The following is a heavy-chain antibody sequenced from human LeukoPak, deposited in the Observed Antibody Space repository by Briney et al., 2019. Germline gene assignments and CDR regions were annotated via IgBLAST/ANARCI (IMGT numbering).Heavy chain of an antibody. D-gene: IGHD3-10*01. CDR1: GFTFSSYA. CDR2: ISGSGGST. V-gene: IGHV3-23*01. Sequence: GGSLRLSCAASGFTFSSYAMSWVRQAPGKGLEWVSAISGSGGSTYYADSVKGRFTISRDNSKNTLYLQMNSLRAEDTAVYHCAKGAVITMVRGVISAHFDYWGQGTLVTVSS. J-gene: IGHJ4*02. CDR3: AKGAVITMVRGVISAHFDY.